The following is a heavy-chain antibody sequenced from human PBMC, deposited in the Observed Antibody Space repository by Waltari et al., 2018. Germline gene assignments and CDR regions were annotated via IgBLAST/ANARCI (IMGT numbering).Heavy chain of an antibody. CDR2: IHHGGTT. D-gene: IGHD3-3*01. CDR1: GGSGSTIDW. V-gene: IGHV4-4*02. CDR3: ARGFWIGYSPRYYYMDV. J-gene: IGHJ6*03. Sequence: QVQLQESGPGLVKPSGTLSLTCEVSGGSGSTIDWWTWVRQSPGKGLEWIAEIHHGGTTNYNPSLRSRVTISVDKSKNQFYLDLNSVTAADTAVYYCARGFWIGYSPRYYYMDVWGKGTTVTVSS.